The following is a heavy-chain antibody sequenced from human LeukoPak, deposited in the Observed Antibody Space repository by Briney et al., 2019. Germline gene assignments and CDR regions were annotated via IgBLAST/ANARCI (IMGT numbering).Heavy chain of an antibody. D-gene: IGHD3-22*01. V-gene: IGHV4-34*01. CDR3: ARGPYYYDSSGYYYGWFDP. CDR2: INHSGST. Sequence: PSETLSLTCAVYGGSFSGYYWSWIRQPPGKGLEWIGEINHSGSTNYNPSLKSRVTISVDTSKNQFSLKLSSVTAADTAVCYCARGPYYYDSSGYYYGWFDPWGQGTLVTVSS. J-gene: IGHJ5*02. CDR1: GGSFSGYY.